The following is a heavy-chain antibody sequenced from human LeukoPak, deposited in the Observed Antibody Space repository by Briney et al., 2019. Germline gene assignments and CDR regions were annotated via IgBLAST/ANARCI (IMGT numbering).Heavy chain of an antibody. CDR1: GGSFSGYY. J-gene: IGHJ4*02. CDR3: ARSWAVYYDSSGYYYPFDY. D-gene: IGHD3-22*01. CDR2: INHSGST. V-gene: IGHV4-34*01. Sequence: SETLSLTCAVYGGSFSGYYWSWIRQPPGKGLEWIGEINHSGSTNYNPSLKSRVTISVDTSKNQFSLKLSSVTAAGTAVYYCARSWAVYYDSSGYYYPFDYWGQGTLVTVSS.